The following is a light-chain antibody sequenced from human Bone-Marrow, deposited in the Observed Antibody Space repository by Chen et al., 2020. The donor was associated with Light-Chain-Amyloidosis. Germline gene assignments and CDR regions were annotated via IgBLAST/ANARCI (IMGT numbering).Light chain of an antibody. J-gene: IGLJ1*01. CDR3: SSYTITNTLV. V-gene: IGLV2-14*01. CDR2: EVT. Sequence: QGALNQAASVSGSPGQPTTISRTGTSSDVGGYNHVSWYQQHPDKAPKLMIYEVTNRPSWVPDRFSGSTSDNTASLTISGLQTEDAADYFCSSYTITNTLVFGSGTRVTVL. CDR1: SSDVGGYNH.